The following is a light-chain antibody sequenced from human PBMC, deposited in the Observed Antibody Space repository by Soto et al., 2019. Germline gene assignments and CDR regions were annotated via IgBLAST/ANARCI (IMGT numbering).Light chain of an antibody. V-gene: IGLV1-44*01. CDR3: AAWDDSLNGDV. J-gene: IGLJ1*01. CDR1: SSNIGSNT. CDR2: SNN. Sequence: QSVLPQPPSASGTPGQRVTISCSGSSSNIGSNTVNWYQQLPGTAPKLLIYSNNQRPSGVPDRFSGSKSGTSASLAISGLQSEDEADYYGAAWDDSLNGDVFGTGTKVTVL.